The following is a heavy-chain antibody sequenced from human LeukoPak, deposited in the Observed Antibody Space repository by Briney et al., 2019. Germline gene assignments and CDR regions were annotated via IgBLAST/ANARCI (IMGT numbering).Heavy chain of an antibody. CDR1: GFTVSNNY. J-gene: IGHJ4*02. CDR2: IYTGGSS. Sequence: PGGSLRLSCAASGFTVSNNYISWVRQAPGKGLEWVSVIYTGGSSYYADSVKGRFTISRDNAKNSLCLQMNSLRAEDTAVYYCAKLPISSGYSYSSSSSPYYFDYWGQGTLVTVSS. CDR3: AKLPISSGYSYSSSSSPYYFDY. V-gene: IGHV3-66*04. D-gene: IGHD6-6*01.